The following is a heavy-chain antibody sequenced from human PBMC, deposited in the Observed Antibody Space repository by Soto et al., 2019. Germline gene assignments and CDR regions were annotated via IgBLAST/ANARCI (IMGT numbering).Heavy chain of an antibody. V-gene: IGHV4-4*02. CDR1: GGSISTTNW. CDR2: ILHIGST. CDR3: ASGFDSDGLYNGGHP. J-gene: IGHJ5*02. Sequence: VQLQESGPGLVKPSGTLSLTCTVSGGSISTTNWWSWVRQSPGKGLEWIGEILHIGSTNYNPSLKSRVTISIDKSKNQFSLRLSFVTAAETAVYYCASGFDSDGLYNGGHPWGQGTLVSVSS. D-gene: IGHD3-22*01.